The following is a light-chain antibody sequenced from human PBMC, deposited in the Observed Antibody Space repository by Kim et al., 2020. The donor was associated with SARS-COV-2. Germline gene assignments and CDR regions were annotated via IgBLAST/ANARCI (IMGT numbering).Light chain of an antibody. J-gene: IGKJ5*01. CDR2: GAA. Sequence: ATVTCQSSQIVLSSSNNRNYLSWHLQKPGPPPRLLIYGAASRKSGVPDRFGGSVSGTDFTLTISSLQAEDVAVYYCQQYYTTPITFGQGTRLEIK. CDR3: QQYYTTPIT. CDR1: QIVLSSSNNRNY. V-gene: IGKV4-1*01.